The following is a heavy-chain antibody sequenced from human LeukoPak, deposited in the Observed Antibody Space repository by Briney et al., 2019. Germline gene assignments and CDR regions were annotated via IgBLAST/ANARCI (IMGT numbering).Heavy chain of an antibody. CDR2: INSDGSST. CDR3: TSANSYDYSFDY. V-gene: IGHV3-74*01. D-gene: IGHD5-18*01. J-gene: IGHJ4*02. Sequence: GGSLRLFCEGSGFTFSTYWLHWVRQVPGKGLVGVSRINSDGSSTTYADSVKGRFTISRDNANNTLYLQMNSLRAEDTTVYYCTSANSYDYSFDYWGQGTLVTVPS. CDR1: GFTFSTYW.